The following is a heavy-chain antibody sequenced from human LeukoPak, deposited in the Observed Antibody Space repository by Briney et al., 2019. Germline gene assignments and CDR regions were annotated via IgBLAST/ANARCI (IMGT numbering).Heavy chain of an antibody. D-gene: IGHD4-17*01. J-gene: IGHJ4*02. V-gene: IGHV1-58*01. CDR1: GYTFSTSA. CDR3: AAELYGVYTDCCTFHI. Sequence: SVKVSCKTSGYTFSTSAVQWVRQARGQRLEWIGWIIVGSGATNYAQSLQGRFTIARDMSTNTAYMELSSLGSEDSAVYYCAAELYGVYTDCCTFHIWGQGTLVTVSS. CDR2: IIVGSGAT.